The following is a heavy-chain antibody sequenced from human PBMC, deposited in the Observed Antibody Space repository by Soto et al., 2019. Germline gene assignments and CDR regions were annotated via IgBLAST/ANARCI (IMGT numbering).Heavy chain of an antibody. V-gene: IGHV3-33*01. J-gene: IGHJ6*02. CDR1: GFTFSSYG. CDR2: IWYDGSNK. D-gene: IGHD3-10*01. CDR3: AREMTYYYGSGSYYYYGMDV. Sequence: QVQLVESGGGVVQPGRSLRLSCAASGFTFSSYGMHWVRQAPGKGLEWVAVIWYDGSNKYYADSVKGRFTISRDNSKNTLYLQMNSLRAEDTAVYYCAREMTYYYGSGSYYYYGMDVWGQGTTDTVSS.